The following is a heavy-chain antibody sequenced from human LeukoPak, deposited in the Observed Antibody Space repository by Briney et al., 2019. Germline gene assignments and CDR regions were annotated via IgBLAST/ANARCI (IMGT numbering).Heavy chain of an antibody. CDR2: IKQDGSEK. D-gene: IGHD3-9*01. CDR3: ARVPYYDILTGPKGGFDY. CDR1: GFTFSSYR. V-gene: IGHV3-7*01. J-gene: IGHJ4*02. Sequence: GGSLRLSCAASGFTFSSYRMSWVRQAPGKGLEWVANIKQDGSEKYYVDSVKGRFTISRDNAKNSLYLQMNSLRAEDTAVYYCARVPYYDILTGPKGGFDYWGQGTLVTVSS.